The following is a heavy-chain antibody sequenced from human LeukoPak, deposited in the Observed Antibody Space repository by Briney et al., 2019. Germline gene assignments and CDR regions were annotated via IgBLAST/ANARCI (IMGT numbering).Heavy chain of an antibody. CDR1: GGSISSSSYY. D-gene: IGHD2-15*01. CDR3: ARSEDPDAFDI. V-gene: IGHV4-61*05. J-gene: IGHJ3*02. CDR2: IYYSGST. Sequence: SETLSLTCTVSGGSISSSSYYWGWIRQPPGKGLEWIGYIYYSGSTNYNPSLKSRVTISVDTSKNQFSLKLSSVTAADTAVYYCARSEDPDAFDIWGQGTMVTVSS.